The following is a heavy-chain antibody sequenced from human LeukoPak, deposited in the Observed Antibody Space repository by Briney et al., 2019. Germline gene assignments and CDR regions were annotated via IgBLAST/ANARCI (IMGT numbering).Heavy chain of an antibody. CDR3: AKAGGVPADRGGYFDY. Sequence: GGSLRLSCAASGFTFSSYSMNWVRQAPGKGLEWVSSISSSSSYIYYADSVKGRFTISRDNSKNTLYLQMNSLRAEDTAVYYCAKAGGVPADRGGYFDYWGQGTLVTVSS. CDR1: GFTFSSYS. CDR2: ISSSSSYI. V-gene: IGHV3-21*04. D-gene: IGHD2-2*01. J-gene: IGHJ4*02.